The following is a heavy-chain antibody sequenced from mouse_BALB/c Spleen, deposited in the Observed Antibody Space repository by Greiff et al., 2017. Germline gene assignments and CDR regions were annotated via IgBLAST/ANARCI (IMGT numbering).Heavy chain of an antibody. Sequence: QVQLQQSGPELVRPGASVKMSCKASGYTFTSYWMHWAKQRPGQGLEWIGMIDPSNSETRLNQKFKDKATLNVDKSSNTAYMQLSSLTSEDSAVYYCARRAYYGNPAWFAYWGQGTLVTVSA. CDR1: GYTFTSYW. CDR2: IDPSNSET. CDR3: ARRAYYGNPAWFAY. J-gene: IGHJ3*01. V-gene: IGHV1S127*01. D-gene: IGHD2-10*01.